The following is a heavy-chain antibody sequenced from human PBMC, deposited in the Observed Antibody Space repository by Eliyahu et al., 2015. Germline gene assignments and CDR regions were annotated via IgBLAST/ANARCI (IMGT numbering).Heavy chain of an antibody. D-gene: IGHD3-3*01. CDR3: AKPRPGFGEWYNYFDS. J-gene: IGHJ5*01. V-gene: IGHV3-23*01. CDR1: GXXFGXLA. Sequence: DVQLLESGGGLVQPGGSLXLSXAAXGXXFGXLAMXWVRXAPGKGLEWVSTITGYGASTYYADSVKGRFTVSRDNSKNLLFLQMHSLTTDDTAIYYCAKPRPGFGEWYNYFDSWGQGALVTVSS. CDR2: ITGYGAST.